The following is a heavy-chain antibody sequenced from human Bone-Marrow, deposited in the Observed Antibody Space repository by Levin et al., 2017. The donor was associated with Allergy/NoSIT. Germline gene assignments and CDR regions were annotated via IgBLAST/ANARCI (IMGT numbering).Heavy chain of an antibody. CDR2: IWNDGSTK. V-gene: IGHV3-33*01. J-gene: IGHJ6*03. Sequence: GGSLRLSCVASGFTFSNYAMHWVRQAPGKGLEWVAVIWNDGSTKYYADSVKGRLTISRDNSENTLYLQVNSLRAEDTAVYYCARHYVDIVRRHYYMDVWGKGTTVTVSS. CDR1: GFTFSNYA. D-gene: IGHD5-12*01. CDR3: ARHYVDIVRRHYYMDV.